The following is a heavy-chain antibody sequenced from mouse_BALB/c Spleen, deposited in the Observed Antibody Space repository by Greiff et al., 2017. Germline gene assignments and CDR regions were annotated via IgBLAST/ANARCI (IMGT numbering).Heavy chain of an antibody. CDR3: ARKSYDKYFDY. CDR2: ISSGSSTI. V-gene: IGHV5-17*02. J-gene: IGHJ2*01. CDR1: GFTFSSFG. D-gene: IGHD2-3*01. Sequence: EVHLVESGGGLVQPGGSRKLSCAASGFTFSSFGMHWVRQAPEKGLEWVAYISSGSSTIYYADTVKGRFTISRDNPKNTLFLQMTSLRSEDTAMYYCARKSYDKYFDYWGQGTTLTVSS.